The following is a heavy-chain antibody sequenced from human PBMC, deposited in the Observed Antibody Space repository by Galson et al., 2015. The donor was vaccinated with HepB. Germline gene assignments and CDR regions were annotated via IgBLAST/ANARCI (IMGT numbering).Heavy chain of an antibody. D-gene: IGHD6-6*01. J-gene: IGHJ6*02. CDR3: ALSIAARPGPWGTMDV. CDR1: GGSISKVGYY. V-gene: IGHV4-39*01. Sequence: SETLSLTCTVSGGSISKVGYYWGWIRQPPGRGLEWIGSIYYSGSTFYNPSLKSRVTMSVDTSKNQFSLQLSSVTAADTAVYYCALSIAARPGPWGTMDVWGQGTTGSVSS. CDR2: IYYSGST.